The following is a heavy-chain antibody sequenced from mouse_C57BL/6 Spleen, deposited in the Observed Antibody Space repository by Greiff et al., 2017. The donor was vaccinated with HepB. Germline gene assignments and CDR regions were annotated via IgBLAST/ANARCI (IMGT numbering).Heavy chain of an antibody. V-gene: IGHV1-72*01. D-gene: IGHD4-1*01. Sequence: QVQLQQPGAELVKPGASVKLSCKASGYTFTSYWMHWVKQRPGRGLEWIGRIDPNSGGTKYNEKFKSKATLTVDKPSSTAYMQLRSLTSEDSAVYYCARRGGNWEAWFAYWGQWTLVTVSA. J-gene: IGHJ3*01. CDR1: GYTFTSYW. CDR2: IDPNSGGT. CDR3: ARRGGNWEAWFAY.